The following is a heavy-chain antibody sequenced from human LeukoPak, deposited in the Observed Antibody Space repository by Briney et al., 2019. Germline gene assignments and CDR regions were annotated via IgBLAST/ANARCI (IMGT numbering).Heavy chain of an antibody. V-gene: IGHV1-69*02. CDR2: IIPILGIA. CDR3: ASCSGGSCYAHY. CDR1: GGTFSSYT. J-gene: IGHJ4*02. Sequence: ASVKVSCKASGGTFSSYTISWVRQAPGQGLEWMGRIIPILGIANYAQKFQGRVTMTRNTSISTAYMELSSLRSEDTAVYYCASCSGGSCYAHYWGQGTLVTVSS. D-gene: IGHD2-15*01.